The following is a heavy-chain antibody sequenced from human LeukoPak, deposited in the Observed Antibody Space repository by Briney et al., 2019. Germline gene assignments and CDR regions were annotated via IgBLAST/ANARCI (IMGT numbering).Heavy chain of an antibody. D-gene: IGHD6-13*01. CDR2: IIPIFGTA. J-gene: IGHJ6*03. CDR1: GGTFSSYA. Sequence: SVKVSCKASGGTFSSYAISWVRQAPGQGLEWMGGIIPIFGTANYAQKFQGRVTITADESTSTAYMELSSLRSEDTAVYYCARSSSSWYGESEDYYYYMDVWGKGTTVTISS. V-gene: IGHV1-69*13. CDR3: ARSSSSWYGESEDYYYYMDV.